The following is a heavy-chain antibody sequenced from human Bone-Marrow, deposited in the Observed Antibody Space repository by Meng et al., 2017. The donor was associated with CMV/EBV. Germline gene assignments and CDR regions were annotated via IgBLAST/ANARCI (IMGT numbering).Heavy chain of an antibody. J-gene: IGHJ4*02. D-gene: IGHD7-27*01. CDR2: IYSGGST. CDR1: GFTVSSNY. CDR3: AKSNWGYYFDY. V-gene: IGHV3-53*01. Sequence: GGSLRLSCAASGFTVSSNYMSWVRQAPGKGLEWVSVIYSGGSTYYADSVKGRFTISRDNSKNTLYLQMNSLRAEDTAVYYCAKSNWGYYFDYWGQGTLVTVSS.